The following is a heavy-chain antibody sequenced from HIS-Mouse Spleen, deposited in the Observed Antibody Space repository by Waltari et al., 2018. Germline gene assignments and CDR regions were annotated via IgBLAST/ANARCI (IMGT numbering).Heavy chain of an antibody. CDR1: GFTFDDYA. CDR2: ISWNSGSI. D-gene: IGHD2-15*01. V-gene: IGHV3-9*01. Sequence: EVQLVESGGGLVQPGRSLRLSCAASGFTFDDYAMHWVRQAPGEGLQWVSGISWNSGSIGYADSVKGRFTISRDNAKNSLYLQMNSLRAEDTALYYCAKIGGYVDYWGQGTLVTVSS. CDR3: AKIGGYVDY. J-gene: IGHJ4*02.